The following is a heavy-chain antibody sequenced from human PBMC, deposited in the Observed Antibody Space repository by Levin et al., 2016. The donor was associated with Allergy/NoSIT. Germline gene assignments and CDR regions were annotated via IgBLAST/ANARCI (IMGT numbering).Heavy chain of an antibody. J-gene: IGHJ4*02. CDR1: GGSIRSYY. CDR3: ARDRYYGDQPFDY. Sequence: SETLSLTCTVSGGSIRSYYWSWIRQPPGKGLEWIGYIYYSGSTNYNPSLKSRVTISVDTSKNQFSLKLSSVTAADTAVYYCARDRYYGDQPFDYWGQGTLVTVSS. V-gene: IGHV4-59*01. D-gene: IGHD4-17*01. CDR2: IYYSGST.